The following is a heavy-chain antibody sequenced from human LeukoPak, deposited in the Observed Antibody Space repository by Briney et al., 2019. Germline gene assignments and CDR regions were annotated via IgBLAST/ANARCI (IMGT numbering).Heavy chain of an antibody. CDR3: ARDWKDPAAFDI. V-gene: IGHV5-51*01. D-gene: IGHD1-1*01. CDR1: GYTFTSYW. Sequence: GGSLRLSCEASGYTFTSYWIGWVRQMPGKGLEWMAIINPGDSDTRYSPSLQGQVTISADKSISTAYLQRSSLKASDTAMYYCARDWKDPAAFDIWGQGTMVTVS. CDR2: INPGDSDT. J-gene: IGHJ3*02.